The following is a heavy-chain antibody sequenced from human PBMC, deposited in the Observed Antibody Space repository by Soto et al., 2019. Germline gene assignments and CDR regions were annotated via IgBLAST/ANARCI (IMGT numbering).Heavy chain of an antibody. V-gene: IGHV3-30-3*01. J-gene: IGHJ4*02. CDR2: ISYDGNNK. D-gene: IGHD1-26*01. Sequence: QVQLVESGGGVVQPGRSLRLSCAASGFNMHWVRQAPGKGLEWVAVISYDGNNKYYADSVKGRFSISRDNSKNTLYLQMNSLRTEDTALYYFAMTVGPTSWNFDYWAQGTLVTVSS. CDR1: GFN. CDR3: AMTVGPTSWNFDY.